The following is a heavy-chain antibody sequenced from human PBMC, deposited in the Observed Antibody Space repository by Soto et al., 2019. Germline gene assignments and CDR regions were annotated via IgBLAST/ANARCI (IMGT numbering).Heavy chain of an antibody. D-gene: IGHD2-2*01. CDR1: GFTFSSYA. Sequence: PGGSLRLSCAASGFTFSSYAMIWVRQAPVNGLEFVSAISGIFGSTYYADSVKGRFTISRYNSKNTLYLQMKSLRAEYTAVYYCAKGRGYCSINSSYVGSDYWGQGTLVTVSS. CDR3: AKGRGYCSINSSYVGSDY. V-gene: IGHV3-23*01. CDR2: ISGIFGST. J-gene: IGHJ4*02.